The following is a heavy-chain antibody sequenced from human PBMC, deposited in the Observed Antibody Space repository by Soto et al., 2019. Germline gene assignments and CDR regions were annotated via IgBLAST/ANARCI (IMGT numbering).Heavy chain of an antibody. D-gene: IGHD6-19*01. CDR1: DDSFRGAGCY. CDR2: TYYNGDT. V-gene: IGHV4-61*08. CDR3: ARGPAYIDGWRTFDL. Sequence: LEILSLTCTVSDDSFRGAGCYWSWIRQPLGKGPEWIGYTYYNGDTKYNPALRSRVTMSEDTSKNQFSLRLSSVTAADTAAYFCARGPAYIDGWRTFDLWGRGILVTV. J-gene: IGHJ4*02.